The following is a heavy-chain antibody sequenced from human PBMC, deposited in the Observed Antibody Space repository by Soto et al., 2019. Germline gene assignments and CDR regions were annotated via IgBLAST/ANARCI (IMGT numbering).Heavy chain of an antibody. D-gene: IGHD1-26*01. J-gene: IGHJ4*02. Sequence: ASVKVSCKASGYTFIDYFIQWVRQAPGQGLEWMGWINPSIGETTYAQKFQGRVTMTRDTSISTAYIDLITLISDDTARYYCVSGSKWRELDYWGQGTMVTVSS. CDR1: GYTFIDYF. CDR2: INPSIGET. V-gene: IGHV1-2*02. CDR3: VSGSKWRELDY.